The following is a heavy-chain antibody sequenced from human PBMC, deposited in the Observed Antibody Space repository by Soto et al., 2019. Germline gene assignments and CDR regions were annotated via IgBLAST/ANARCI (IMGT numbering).Heavy chain of an antibody. V-gene: IGHV3-23*01. CDR3: AKERWAAAGTPTLDY. CDR2: ISGGTSST. J-gene: IGHJ4*02. D-gene: IGHD6-13*01. Sequence: EVQLLESGGGLVQPGGSLRLSCAASGFTFSSYAMSWVRQAPGKGLEWVSAISGGTSSTYYADSVKGRVTISRYNSKNTLYLQMNSLRAEDTAVYYCAKERWAAAGTPTLDYWGQGTLVTVSS. CDR1: GFTFSSYA.